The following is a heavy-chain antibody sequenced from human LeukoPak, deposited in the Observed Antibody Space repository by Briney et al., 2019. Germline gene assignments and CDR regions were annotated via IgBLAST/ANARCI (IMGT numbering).Heavy chain of an antibody. D-gene: IGHD1-26*01. J-gene: IGHJ6*04. V-gene: IGHV3-30*04. CDR1: GFTFSSYA. CDR2: ISYDGSNK. Sequence: GRSLRLSCAASGFTFSSYAMHWVRQAPGKGLEWVAVISYDGSNKYYVDSVKGRFTISRDNSKNMLYLQMNSLRAEDTAVYYCARETGGDNYYYYGMDVWGKGTTVTVSS. CDR3: ARETGGDNYYYYGMDV.